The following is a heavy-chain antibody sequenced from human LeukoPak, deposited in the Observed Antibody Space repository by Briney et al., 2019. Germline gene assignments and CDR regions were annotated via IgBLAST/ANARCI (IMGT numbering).Heavy chain of an antibody. CDR3: ARAGGVTIFHDPNNWFDP. V-gene: IGHV4-39*07. J-gene: IGHJ5*02. CDR1: GGSISTSSYY. Sequence: PSETLSLTCTVSGGSISTSSYYWGWVRQPPGKGLEWIGNIFYSGSTYYSPSLKSRVTISLDTSRNQFSLKLNSVTAADTAVYYCARAGGVTIFHDPNNWFDPWGQGTLVTVSS. CDR2: IFYSGST. D-gene: IGHD3-9*01.